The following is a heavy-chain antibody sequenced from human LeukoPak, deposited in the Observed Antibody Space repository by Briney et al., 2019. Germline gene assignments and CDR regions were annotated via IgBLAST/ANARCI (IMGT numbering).Heavy chain of an antibody. CDR1: GVSISSGGYY. CDR2: IYYSGST. Sequence: SETLSLTCTVSGVSISSGGYYWSWIRQHPGKGLEWIGYIYYSGSTYYNPSLKSRVTISVDTSKNQFSLKLSSVTAADTAVYYCARGESDGFFSYGSFDYWGQGTLVTVSS. V-gene: IGHV4-31*03. D-gene: IGHD5-18*01. CDR3: ARGESDGFFSYGSFDY. J-gene: IGHJ4*02.